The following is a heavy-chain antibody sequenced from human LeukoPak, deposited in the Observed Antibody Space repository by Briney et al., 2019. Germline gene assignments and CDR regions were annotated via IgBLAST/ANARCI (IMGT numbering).Heavy chain of an antibody. D-gene: IGHD3-16*02. CDR3: ARARDYVWGSYRLYRDYFDY. CDR1: GVSISNYY. Sequence: SETLSLTCSVFGVSISNYYWSWIRQSPDKGLEWIGYLTPSGSTNHSPSLNSRVSISVDTTKNQFSLKLSSVTAADTAVYYCARARDYVWGSYRLYRDYFDYWGQGTLVTVSS. V-gene: IGHV4-59*12. J-gene: IGHJ4*02. CDR2: LTPSGST.